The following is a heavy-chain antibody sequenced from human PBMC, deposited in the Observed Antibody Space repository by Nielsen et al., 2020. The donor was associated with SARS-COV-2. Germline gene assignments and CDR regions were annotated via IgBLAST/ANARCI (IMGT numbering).Heavy chain of an antibody. J-gene: IGHJ5*02. CDR2: ISNSGKTM. CDR1: GFPFSNYE. V-gene: IGHV3-48*03. CDR3: ARDPHCTDVGFNWFDP. Sequence: GGSLRLSCAASGFPFSNYEMHWVRQAPGKGLGWVSYISNSGKTMYYADSVKGRFTISRDNAKNSLYLQMSSLTAEDTALYYCARDPHCTDVGFNWFDPWGQGTLVTVAS. D-gene: IGHD1-26*01.